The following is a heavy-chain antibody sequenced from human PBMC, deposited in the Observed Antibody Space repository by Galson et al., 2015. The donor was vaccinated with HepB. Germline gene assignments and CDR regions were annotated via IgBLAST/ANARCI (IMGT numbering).Heavy chain of an antibody. J-gene: IGHJ4*02. D-gene: IGHD4-23*01. CDR2: SRNRARGYST. CDR3: ARSEVTTVVTDFDS. CDR1: GFSFNDHY. V-gene: IGHV3-72*01. Sequence: SLRLSCAVSGFSFNDHYVDWVRQAPGKGLEWVGRSRNRARGYSTAYAVSVRGRFTVPRDDSKNSVFLQMNRLRSEDTAVYYCARSEVTTVVTDFDSWGQGTLVTASP.